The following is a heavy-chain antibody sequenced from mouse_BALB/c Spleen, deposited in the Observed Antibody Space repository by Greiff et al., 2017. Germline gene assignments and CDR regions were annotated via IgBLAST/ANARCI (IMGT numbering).Heavy chain of an antibody. J-gene: IGHJ1*01. CDR1: GYTFTSYV. D-gene: IGHD1-1*01. V-gene: IGHV1-14*01. Sequence: EVQLVESGPELVKPGASVKMSCKASGYTFTSYVMHWVKQKPGQGLEWIGYINPYNDGTKYNEKFKGKATLTSDKSSSTAYMELSSLTSEDSAVYYCARWDYYGSSYDWYFDVWGAGTTVTVSS. CDR3: ARWDYYGSSYDWYFDV. CDR2: INPYNDGT.